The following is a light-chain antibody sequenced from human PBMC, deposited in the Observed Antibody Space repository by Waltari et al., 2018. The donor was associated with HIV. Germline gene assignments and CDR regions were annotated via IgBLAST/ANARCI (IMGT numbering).Light chain of an antibody. Sequence: QSVLTQPPSVSAAQGQEVTISCSGSSSNIGNRFVSWYQPVPGAAPNLLIYDNNQRPSGIPDRFSGSKSGTSANLGITGLQTGDEADYFCSAWDVSLGAGVFGGGTKLTVL. CDR1: SSNIGNRF. CDR2: DNN. J-gene: IGLJ2*01. V-gene: IGLV1-51*01. CDR3: SAWDVSLGAGV.